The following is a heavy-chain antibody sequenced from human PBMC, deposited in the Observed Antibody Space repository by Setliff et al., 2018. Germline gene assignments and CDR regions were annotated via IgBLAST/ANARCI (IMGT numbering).Heavy chain of an antibody. J-gene: IGHJ3*02. V-gene: IGHV1-46*01. CDR2: INPSSGRT. CDR3: ARDVFPYHYEGAFDI. CDR1: GYTFISHY. D-gene: IGHD3-22*01. Sequence: ASVKVSCKASGYTFISHYMHWVRQAPGLGLEWMGTINPSSGRTSYARKFQGRVTMTRDTSTSTVYMDMSSLRSEDTAVYYCARDVFPYHYEGAFDIWGQGTMVTVSS.